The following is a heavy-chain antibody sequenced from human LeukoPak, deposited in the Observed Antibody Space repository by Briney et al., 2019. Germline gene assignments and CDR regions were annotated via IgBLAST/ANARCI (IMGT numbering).Heavy chain of an antibody. CDR2: IKSKPDGGTT. J-gene: IGHJ6*03. CDR3: ATDRSEHADPRHYYYIDV. Sequence: GGSLRLSCTASGFTFSTAWIIWVRQAPGKGLEWLGRIKSKPDGGTTDSAAPVKGRFTISRDDSKNTAYLQMNSLKTEDSAVYYCATDRSEHADPRHYYYIDVWGRGTTVTVSS. CDR1: GFTFSTAW. D-gene: IGHD1-26*01. V-gene: IGHV3-15*01.